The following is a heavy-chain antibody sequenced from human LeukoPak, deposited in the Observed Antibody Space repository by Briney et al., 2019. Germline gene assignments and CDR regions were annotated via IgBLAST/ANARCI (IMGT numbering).Heavy chain of an antibody. J-gene: IGHJ6*02. CDR3: AKAVSYGSGGREYYYGMDV. V-gene: IGHV3-23*01. Sequence: GGSLRLSCAASGFTFSSYAMSWVRQAPGKGLEWVSAISGSGGSTYYADSVKGRFTISRDNSKNTLYLQMNSLRAEDTAVYYCAKAVSYGSGGREYYYGMDVWGQGTTVTVSS. CDR1: GFTFSSYA. CDR2: ISGSGGST. D-gene: IGHD3-10*01.